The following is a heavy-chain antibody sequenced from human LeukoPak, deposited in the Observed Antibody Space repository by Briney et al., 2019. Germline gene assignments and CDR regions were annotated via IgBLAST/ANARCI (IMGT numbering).Heavy chain of an antibody. J-gene: IGHJ4*02. CDR2: IYYSGST. Sequence: SETLSLTCTVSGGSISSSSYYWGWIRQPPGKGLEWIGSIYYSGSTYYNPSLKSRVTISVDTSKNQFSLKLSSVTAADTAVYYCARGSYYDSSGYYPYFDYWGQGTLVTVSS. D-gene: IGHD3-22*01. V-gene: IGHV4-39*01. CDR3: ARGSYYDSSGYYPYFDY. CDR1: GGSISSSSYY.